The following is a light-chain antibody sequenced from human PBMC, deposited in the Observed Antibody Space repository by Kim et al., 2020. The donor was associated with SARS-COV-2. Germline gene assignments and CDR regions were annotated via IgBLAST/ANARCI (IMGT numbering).Light chain of an antibody. CDR1: SSDIGGYNY. Sequence: QSALTQPASVSGSPGQSITISCSGTSSDIGGYNYVSWYRQEPGKAPQLIIYEVTKRPSGVSNRFSGSKFGTTASLTVSGLQAEDEADYFCSSYEASRSWVFAGWTKVTVL. CDR2: EVT. V-gene: IGLV2-14*01. CDR3: SSYEASRSWV. J-gene: IGLJ3*02.